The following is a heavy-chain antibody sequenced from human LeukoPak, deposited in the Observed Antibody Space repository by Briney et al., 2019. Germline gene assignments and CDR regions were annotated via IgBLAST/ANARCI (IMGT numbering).Heavy chain of an antibody. J-gene: IGHJ4*02. V-gene: IGHV4-30-2*01. Sequence: SETLSLTCPVSGGSISSGGYYWSWIRQPPGKGLEWIGYIYHSGSTYYNPSLKSRVTISVDRSKNQFSLKLSSVTAADTAVYYCARGTSSMGAIDYWGQGTLVTVSS. CDR2: IYHSGST. CDR1: GGSISSGGYY. D-gene: IGHD3-10*01. CDR3: ARGTSSMGAIDY.